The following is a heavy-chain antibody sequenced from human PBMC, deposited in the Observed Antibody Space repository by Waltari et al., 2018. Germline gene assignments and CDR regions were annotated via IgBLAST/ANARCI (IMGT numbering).Heavy chain of an antibody. Sequence: EVQLVAHGGGLVQPGGSLRISCAASGFTFTHYAMSWVRQVPGNGLEWVSAISGSVASTHVAYSVKGRFTISRDNSKNTLYLQMNSLRAEDTAMYYCAKSFDQWLGYFDYWGQGTLVIVSS. CDR3: AKSFDQWLGYFDY. V-gene: IGHV3-23*04. CDR1: GFTFTHYA. J-gene: IGHJ4*02. CDR2: ISGSVAST. D-gene: IGHD6-19*01.